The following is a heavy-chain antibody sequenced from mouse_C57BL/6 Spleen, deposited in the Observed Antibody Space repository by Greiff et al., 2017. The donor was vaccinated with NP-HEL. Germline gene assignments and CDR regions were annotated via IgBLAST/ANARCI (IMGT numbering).Heavy chain of an antibody. CDR1: GYTFTDYE. D-gene: IGHD2-2*01. V-gene: IGHV1-15*01. J-gene: IGHJ4*01. Sequence: QVQLKQSGAELVRPGASVTLSCKASGYTFTDYEMHWVKQTPVHGLEWIGAIDPETGGTAYNQKFKGKAILTADKSSSTAYMELRSLTSEDSAVYYCTGYDPYAMDYWGQGTSVTVSS. CDR2: IDPETGGT. CDR3: TGYDPYAMDY.